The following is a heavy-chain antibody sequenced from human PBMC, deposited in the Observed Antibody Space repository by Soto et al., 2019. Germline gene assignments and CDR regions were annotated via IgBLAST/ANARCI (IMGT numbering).Heavy chain of an antibody. Sequence: GGSLRLSCAASGFTFSSYAMSWVRQAPGKGLEWVSAISGSGGSTYYADSVKGRFTISRDNSKNTLYLQMNSLRAEDTAVYYCAKDHFLNYDYIWGSPGNWFDPWGQGTLVTVSS. CDR3: AKDHFLNYDYIWGSPGNWFDP. CDR2: ISGSGGST. D-gene: IGHD3-16*01. CDR1: GFTFSSYA. J-gene: IGHJ5*02. V-gene: IGHV3-23*01.